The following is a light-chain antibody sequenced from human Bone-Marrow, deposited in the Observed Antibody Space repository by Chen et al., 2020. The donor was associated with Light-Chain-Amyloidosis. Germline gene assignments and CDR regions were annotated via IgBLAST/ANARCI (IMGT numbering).Light chain of an antibody. CDR3: QQYNNHPIT. V-gene: IGKV1-5*03. J-gene: IGKJ5*01. CDR2: KSS. CDR1: QSLRTW. Sequence: DIQMTQSPSTLSASVGDRVTISCRASQSLRTWLAWYQQKSGKAPKLLIYKSSTLQSGVPSRFRGSGSGTEFNLTIGSLQPDDFATYYCQQYNNHPITFGQGTRLETK.